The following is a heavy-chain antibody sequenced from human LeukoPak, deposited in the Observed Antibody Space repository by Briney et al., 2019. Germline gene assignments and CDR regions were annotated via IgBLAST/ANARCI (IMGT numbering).Heavy chain of an antibody. CDR1: GFIFSSHA. CDR3: AKDRQYFDY. CDR2: ISYDGSNK. J-gene: IGHJ4*02. Sequence: GGSLRLSCAVSGFIFSSHAMSWVRQAPGKGLEWVAVISYDGSNKYYADSVKGRFTISRDNSKNTLYLQMNSLRAEDTAVYYCAKDRQYFDYWGQGTLVTVSS. V-gene: IGHV3-30*18.